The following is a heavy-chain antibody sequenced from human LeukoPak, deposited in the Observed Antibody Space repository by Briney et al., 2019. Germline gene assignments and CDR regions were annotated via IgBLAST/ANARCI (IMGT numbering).Heavy chain of an antibody. CDR2: IYYSGST. D-gene: IGHD2-15*01. J-gene: IGHJ4*02. CDR3: ARVHCSGGSCYLYY. Sequence: PSETLSLTCTVSGGSISSGGYYWSWIRQHPGKGLEWIGYIYYSGSTYYNPSLKSRVTISVDTSKNQFSLKLSSVTAADTAVYYCARVHCSGGSCYLYYWGQGTLVTVSS. CDR1: GGSISSGGYY. V-gene: IGHV4-31*03.